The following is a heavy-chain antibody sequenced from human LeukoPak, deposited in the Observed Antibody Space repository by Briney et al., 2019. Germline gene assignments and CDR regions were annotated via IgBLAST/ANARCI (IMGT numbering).Heavy chain of an antibody. V-gene: IGHV3-23*01. CDR2: FSDNGDGI. CDR3: AKRLRDGYNSPIDY. J-gene: IGHJ4*02. CDR1: GFTFSSHS. Sequence: GGSLRLSCAASGFTFSSHSMNWVRQAPGKGLEWVSGFSDNGDGIHYADSVKDRFTISRDIPRNTLYLQMNSLRDDDTAVYYCAKRLRDGYNSPIDYWGQGILVTVSS. D-gene: IGHD5-24*01.